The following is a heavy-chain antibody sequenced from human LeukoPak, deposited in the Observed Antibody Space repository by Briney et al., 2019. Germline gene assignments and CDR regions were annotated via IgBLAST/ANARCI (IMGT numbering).Heavy chain of an antibody. Sequence: SETLSLTCTVSGGSISSSSYYWGWIRQPPGKGLEWIGSIYYSGSTYYNPSLESRVTISVDTAKNQFSLKLSSVTAADTAVYYCARGVAGLHGRSDAFDIWGQGTMVTVSS. V-gene: IGHV4-39*07. J-gene: IGHJ3*02. CDR1: GGSISSSSYY. CDR3: ARGVAGLHGRSDAFDI. CDR2: IYYSGST. D-gene: IGHD3-10*01.